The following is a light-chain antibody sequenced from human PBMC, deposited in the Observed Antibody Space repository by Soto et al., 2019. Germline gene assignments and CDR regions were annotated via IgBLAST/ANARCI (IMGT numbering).Light chain of an antibody. CDR2: AAS. CDR1: QGISTY. Sequence: DIQMTQSPSSLSASVGDRVTITCRASQGISTYLIWYQQRQGKAPKLLMYAASNLVSGVPSRFSGSGSGTEFTLTISSLQPEDVATYYCQQSYRTPYTFGQGTKLDTK. J-gene: IGKJ2*01. V-gene: IGKV1-39*01. CDR3: QQSYRTPYT.